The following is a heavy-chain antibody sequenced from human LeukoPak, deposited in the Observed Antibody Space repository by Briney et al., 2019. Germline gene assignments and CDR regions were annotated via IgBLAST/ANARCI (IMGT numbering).Heavy chain of an antibody. D-gene: IGHD3-10*01. J-gene: IGHJ4*02. V-gene: IGHV3-30*19. CDR2: ISFEGKTK. CDR3: ARVTSYSRGFDY. Sequence: GGSLRLSCAASGLTFSSYGMHWVRQAPRKGLERVGIISFEGKTKSYADSVKGRFTMSRDNSKKTLYLQINSLRVEDTAVYYCARVTSYSRGFDYWGQGTLVRVSS. CDR1: GLTFSSYG.